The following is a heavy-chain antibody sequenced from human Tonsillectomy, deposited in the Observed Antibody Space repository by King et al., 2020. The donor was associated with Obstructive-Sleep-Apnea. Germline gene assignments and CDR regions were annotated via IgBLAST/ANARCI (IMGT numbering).Heavy chain of an antibody. CDR2: INHSGST. CDR1: GGSFSGYY. CDR3: ARGGGTIVVVPAAIIVWYFDY. Sequence: VQLQQWGAGLLKPSETLSLTCAVYGGSFSGYYWSWIRQPPGKGLEWIGEINHSGSTNYNPSLKSRVTISVDTSKNQFSLKLSSVTAADTAVYYCARGGGTIVVVPAAIIVWYFDYWGQGTLVTVSS. D-gene: IGHD2-2*01. V-gene: IGHV4-34*01. J-gene: IGHJ4*02.